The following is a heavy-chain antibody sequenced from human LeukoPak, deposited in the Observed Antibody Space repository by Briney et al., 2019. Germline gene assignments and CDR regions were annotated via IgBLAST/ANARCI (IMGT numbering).Heavy chain of an antibody. CDR1: GGSISSGSYF. CDR3: ARGRPDGSGSYYKFDP. V-gene: IGHV4-61*02. J-gene: IGHJ5*02. D-gene: IGHD3-10*01. CDR2: IYTSGST. Sequence: PSETLSLTCTVSGGSISSGSYFWSWIRQPAGKGLEWIGRIYTSGSTYYNPSLKSRVTISVDTSKKQFSLKLSSVTAADTAVYYCARGRPDGSGSYYKFDPWGQGTLVTVSS.